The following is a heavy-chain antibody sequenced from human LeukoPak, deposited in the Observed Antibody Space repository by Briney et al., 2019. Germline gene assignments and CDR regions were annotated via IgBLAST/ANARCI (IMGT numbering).Heavy chain of an antibody. CDR2: ISGSGGST. D-gene: IGHD3-16*01. CDR3: AKHRAVDDYIWGSYTYAFDI. CDR1: GFTFSSYA. V-gene: IGHV3-23*01. J-gene: IGHJ3*02. Sequence: GGSLRLSCAASGFTFSSYAMSWVRQAPGKGLEWVSAISGSGGSTYYADSVKGRFTISRDNSKNTLYLQMNSLRAEDTAVYYCAKHRAVDDYIWGSYTYAFDIWGQGTMVTVSS.